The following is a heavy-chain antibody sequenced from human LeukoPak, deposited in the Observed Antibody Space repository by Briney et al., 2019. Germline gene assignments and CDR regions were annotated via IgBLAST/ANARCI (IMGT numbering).Heavy chain of an antibody. CDR1: GFIFGDYG. CDR2: IGGRGGRT. V-gene: IGHV3-23*01. Sequence: GGSLRLSCSASGFIFGDYGMNWVRQAPGKGLEWVSGIGGRGGRTYYADSVQGRFTISRDNSNNTVDLQMNSLRAEDTAIYYCAKGRIAVAPYYGMDVWGRGTTVSVSS. D-gene: IGHD6-19*01. CDR3: AKGRIAVAPYYGMDV. J-gene: IGHJ6*02.